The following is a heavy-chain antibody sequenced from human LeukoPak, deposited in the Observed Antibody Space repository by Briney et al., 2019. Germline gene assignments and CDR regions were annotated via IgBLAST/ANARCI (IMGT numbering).Heavy chain of an antibody. CDR3: ARGLPDSSGYYYVGYYFDY. CDR1: GYTFTSYY. CDR2: INPSGGST. J-gene: IGHJ4*02. Sequence: ASVKVSCKASGYTFTSYYMHWVRQAPGQGLEWMGIINPSGGSTSYAQKFQGRVTMTRDTSTSTVYMELSSLRSEDTAVYYCARGLPDSSGYYYVGYYFDYWGQGTLVTVSS. V-gene: IGHV1-46*01. D-gene: IGHD3-22*01.